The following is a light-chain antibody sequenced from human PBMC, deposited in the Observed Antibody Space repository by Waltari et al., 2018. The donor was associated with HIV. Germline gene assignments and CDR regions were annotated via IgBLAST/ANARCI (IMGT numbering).Light chain of an antibody. CDR2: GKT. CDR1: SLRSHY. J-gene: IGLJ1*01. CDR3: NSRDSSGNHRL. V-gene: IGLV3-19*01. Sequence: SSELTQDPAVSVALGQTVRITCQGDSLRSHYARWYQQKPGQAPVLLVFGKTNRPSGIPDRFSGSSSGNTASLTITGAQAEDEADYYCNSRDSSGNHRLFGTGTKVTVL.